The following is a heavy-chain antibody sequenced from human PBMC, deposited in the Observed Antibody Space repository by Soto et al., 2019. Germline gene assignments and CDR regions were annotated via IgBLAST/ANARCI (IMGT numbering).Heavy chain of an antibody. V-gene: IGHV3-49*04. CDR1: GFACGDYA. D-gene: IGHD3-16*01. J-gene: IGHJ4*02. CDR2: IRRNAYGGTT. Sequence: SLRLYCTNSGFACGDYALSWVRQAPGKGLEWVGFIRRNAYGGTTDYAASVKGRFTISRDDSKSIAYLQMNSLRTEDTALYYCTRASSLDFDFWGQGTLVTVSS. CDR3: TRASSLDFDF.